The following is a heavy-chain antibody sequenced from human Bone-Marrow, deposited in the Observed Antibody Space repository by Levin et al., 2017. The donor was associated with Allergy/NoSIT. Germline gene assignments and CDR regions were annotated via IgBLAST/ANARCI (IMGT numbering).Heavy chain of an antibody. D-gene: IGHD3-10*01. Sequence: SETLSLTCAVSGGSISSSNWWSWVRQPPGKGLEWIGEIYHSGSTNYNPSLKSRVTISVDKSKNQFSLKLSSVTAADTAVYYCARDRPMVRGAGPNAFDIWGQGTMVTVSS. CDR2: IYHSGST. CDR1: GGSISSSNW. J-gene: IGHJ3*02. V-gene: IGHV4-4*02. CDR3: ARDRPMVRGAGPNAFDI.